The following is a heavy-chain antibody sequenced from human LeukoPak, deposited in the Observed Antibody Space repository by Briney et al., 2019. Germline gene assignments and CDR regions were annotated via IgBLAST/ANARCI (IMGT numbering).Heavy chain of an antibody. CDR3: ARGAGNPYDFWSGYHAVFYYFDY. Sequence: GGSLRLSCAASGFTFSSYSMNWVRQAPGKGLEWVSSISSSSSCIYYADSVKGRFTISRDNAKNSLYLQMNSLRAEDTAVYYCARGAGNPYDFWSGYHAVFYYFDYWGQGTLVTVSS. V-gene: IGHV3-21*01. J-gene: IGHJ4*02. CDR1: GFTFSSYS. CDR2: ISSSSSCI. D-gene: IGHD3-3*01.